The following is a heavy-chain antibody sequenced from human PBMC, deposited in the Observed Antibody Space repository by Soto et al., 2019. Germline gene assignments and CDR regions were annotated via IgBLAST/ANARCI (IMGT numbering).Heavy chain of an antibody. J-gene: IGHJ4*02. Sequence: QVQLVEAGGGLVKPGGSLSLSCAASGFTFSDYYMSWIRQAPGKGLEWGSYISSSGSTIYYADSVKGRFTISRDNAKNSLYLQMNSLRAEDTAVYYCARKPYSSSWSDYWGQGTLVTVSS. D-gene: IGHD6-13*01. CDR1: GFTFSDYY. V-gene: IGHV3-11*01. CDR3: ARKPYSSSWSDY. CDR2: ISSSGSTI.